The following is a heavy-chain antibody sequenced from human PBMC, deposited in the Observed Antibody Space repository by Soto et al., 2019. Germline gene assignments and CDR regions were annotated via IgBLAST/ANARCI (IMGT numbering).Heavy chain of an antibody. CDR3: AKDPVVVVAATGMDV. Sequence: EVQLLESGGGLVQPGGSVRLSCAASGFTFSTYTMAWVRQAPGKGLEWVSSINGVATYTYYADSVKGRFTLSRDNSKNTLYLQMNSLRAEDTAVYYCAKDPVVVVAATGMDVWGQGTTVTVSS. D-gene: IGHD2-15*01. CDR1: GFTFSTYT. V-gene: IGHV3-23*01. J-gene: IGHJ6*02. CDR2: INGVATYT.